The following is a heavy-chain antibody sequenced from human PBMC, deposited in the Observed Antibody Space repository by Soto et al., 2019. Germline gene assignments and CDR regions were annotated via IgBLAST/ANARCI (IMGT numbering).Heavy chain of an antibody. CDR1: GYTFTTYN. D-gene: IGHD4-17*01. J-gene: IGHJ4*02. Sequence: QVQLVQSGTEVREPGAPVKVSCKSSGYTFTTYNINWVRQATGQGLEWMGSMNPNNGDTIYAQKFQGRVTMTRSTTITTAYMELNSLRSDDTAIYYCAIALASGDVDYWGQGTLVTVSS. V-gene: IGHV1-8*01. CDR2: MNPNNGDT. CDR3: AIALASGDVDY.